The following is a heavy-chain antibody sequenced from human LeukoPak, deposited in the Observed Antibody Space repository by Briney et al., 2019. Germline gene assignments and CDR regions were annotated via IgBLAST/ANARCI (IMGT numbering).Heavy chain of an antibody. Sequence: ASVKVSCKASGYTFTSYGISWVRQAPGQGLEWMGWISAYNGNTNYAQRLQGRVTMTTDTSTSTAYMELRSLRSDDTAVYYCASGRSDYYDSSGSNEYFQHWGQGTLVTVSS. V-gene: IGHV1-18*01. D-gene: IGHD3-22*01. CDR2: ISAYNGNT. J-gene: IGHJ1*01. CDR3: ASGRSDYYDSSGSNEYFQH. CDR1: GYTFTSYG.